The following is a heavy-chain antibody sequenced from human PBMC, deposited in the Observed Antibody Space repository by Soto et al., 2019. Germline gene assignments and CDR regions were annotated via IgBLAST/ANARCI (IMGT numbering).Heavy chain of an antibody. CDR1: GSIFNDSA. CDR3: ARAGTVFGLLGNYYGMDV. CDR2: INGGNGNT. V-gene: IGHV1-3*01. J-gene: IGHJ6*02. D-gene: IGHD3-3*01. Sequence: APVKASCKASGSIFNDSAMHWVRQAPGQSLEWMAWINGGNGNTRYSQKFQGRVTITRDTSANTVHMELSNLRSEDTAVYYCARAGTVFGLLGNYYGMDVWG.